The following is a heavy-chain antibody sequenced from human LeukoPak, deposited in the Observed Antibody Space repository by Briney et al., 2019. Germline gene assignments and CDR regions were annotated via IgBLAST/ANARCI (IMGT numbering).Heavy chain of an antibody. D-gene: IGHD5-18*01. CDR1: GGSISSTDYY. CDR2: IFYSGNT. CDR3: ARHRGDTYGLFDS. J-gene: IGHJ4*02. V-gene: IGHV4-39*01. Sequence: SETLSLPCTVSGGSISSTDYYGGWIRQAPGEGVEWIGSIFYSGNTYYNPSLKTRVTISIDTSKNQFSLRLSSVTATDTALYYGARHRGDTYGLFDSWGQGTLVTVSS.